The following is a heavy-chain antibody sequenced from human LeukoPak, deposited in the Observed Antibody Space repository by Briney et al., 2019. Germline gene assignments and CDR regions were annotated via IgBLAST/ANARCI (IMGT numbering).Heavy chain of an antibody. V-gene: IGHV3-11*05. D-gene: IGHD3-16*01. J-gene: IGHJ6*02. CDR2: ISSSSSYT. Sequence: PGGSLRLSCAASGFTFSDYYMSWIRQAPGKGLEWVSYISSSSSYTNYADSVKGRFTISRDNAKNSLYLQMNSLRAEDTAVYYCARDGGGIMITFGGPYYYYGMDVWGQGTTVTVSS. CDR3: ARDGGGIMITFGGPYYYYGMDV. CDR1: GFTFSDYY.